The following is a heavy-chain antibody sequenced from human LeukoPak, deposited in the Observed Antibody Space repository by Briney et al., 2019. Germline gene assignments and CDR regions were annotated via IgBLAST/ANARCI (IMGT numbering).Heavy chain of an antibody. V-gene: IGHV4-59*01. CDR2: IYYSGST. J-gene: IGHJ4*02. CDR3: ARGVYSSSWPFDY. D-gene: IGHD6-13*01. CDR1: GGSISRYY. Sequence: SETLTLTCTVAGGSISRYYWSWIRQPPGKGLEWIGYIYYSGSTNYNPSLKSRVTISVDTSKNQFSLKLSSVTAADTAVYYCARGVYSSSWPFDYWGQGTLVTVSS.